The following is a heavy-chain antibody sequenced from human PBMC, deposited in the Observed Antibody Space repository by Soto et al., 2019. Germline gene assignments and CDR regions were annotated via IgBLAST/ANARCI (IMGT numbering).Heavy chain of an antibody. V-gene: IGHV3-21*01. D-gene: IGHD2-2*02. J-gene: IGHJ5*02. CDR3: ARDKSVVVPAAIDSPRWFDP. CDR2: ISSSSSYI. CDR1: GFTFSSYS. Sequence: GESLKISCAASGFTFSSYSMNWVRQAPGKGLEWVSSISSSSSYIYYADSVKGRFTISRDNAKNSLYLQMNSLRAEDTAVYYCARDKSVVVPAAIDSPRWFDPWGQGTLVTVSS.